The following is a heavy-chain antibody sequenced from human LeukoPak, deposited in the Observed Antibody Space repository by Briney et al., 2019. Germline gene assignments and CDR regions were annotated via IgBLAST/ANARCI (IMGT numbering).Heavy chain of an antibody. CDR3: ARGLVYCSSTSCSDGVDYYYYMDV. CDR1: GGTFSSYA. Sequence: SVKVSCRASGGTFSSYAISWVRQAPGQGLEWMGGIIPIFGTANYAQKFQGRVTITADESTSTAYMELSSLRSEDTAVYYCARGLVYCSSTSCSDGVDYYYYMDVWGKGTTVTVSS. CDR2: IIPIFGTA. J-gene: IGHJ6*03. D-gene: IGHD2-2*01. V-gene: IGHV1-69*01.